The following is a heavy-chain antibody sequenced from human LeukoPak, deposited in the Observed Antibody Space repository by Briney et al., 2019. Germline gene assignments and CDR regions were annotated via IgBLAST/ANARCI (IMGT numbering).Heavy chain of an antibody. CDR1: GFTFSSYA. CDR2: ISYDGSNK. Sequence: PGGSLRLSCAASGFTFSSYAMHWVRQAPGKGLEWVAVISYDGSNKYYADSVKGRFTISRDNSKNTLYLQMYSLRAEDTAVYYCARDEGGYSYGSPYYWGQGTLVTVSS. CDR3: ARDEGGYSYGSPYY. J-gene: IGHJ4*02. V-gene: IGHV3-30-3*01. D-gene: IGHD5-18*01.